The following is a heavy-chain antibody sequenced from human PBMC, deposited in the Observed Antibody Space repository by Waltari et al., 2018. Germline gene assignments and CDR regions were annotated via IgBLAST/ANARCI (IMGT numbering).Heavy chain of an antibody. V-gene: IGHV1-69*08. D-gene: IGHD1-26*01. CDR3: ARDHRGATSNPYDAFDI. J-gene: IGHJ3*02. CDR2: IIPIFGPA. CDR1: GGTFSSYA. Sequence: QVQLVQSGAEVKKPGSSVKVSCKASGGTFSSYAISWVRQAPGQGLEWMGRIIPIFGPANYAQKFQGRVTITADKSTSTAYMELSSLRSEDTAVEYCARDHRGATSNPYDAFDIWGQGTMVTVSS.